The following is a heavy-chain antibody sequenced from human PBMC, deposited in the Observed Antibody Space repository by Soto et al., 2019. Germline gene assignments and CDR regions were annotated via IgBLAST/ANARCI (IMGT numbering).Heavy chain of an antibody. D-gene: IGHD3-22*01. J-gene: IGHJ4*02. CDR1: GFTFSRYS. CDR3: AKDASVVITTPFDY. CDR2: ISGSSSTI. V-gene: IGHV3-48*02. Sequence: GGSLRLSCAASGFTFSRYSMNWVRQAPGKGLEWVSHISGSSSTIYYTDSVKGRFTVSRDNAKNSLYLQMNSLRDEDTAVYYCAKDASVVITTPFDYWGQGTLVTVSS.